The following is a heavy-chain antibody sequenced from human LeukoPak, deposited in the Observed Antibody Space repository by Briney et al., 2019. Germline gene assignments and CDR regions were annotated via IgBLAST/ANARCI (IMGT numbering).Heavy chain of an antibody. CDR2: ILYDGSNK. CDR1: GFTFSSYA. CDR3: AREPHKLSYDILTGYSRSYYMDV. V-gene: IGHV3-30*04. Sequence: GRSLRLSCAAPGFTFSSYAMHWVRQAPGKGLEWVALILYDGSNKYYADSVKGRFTISRDNAKNSLYLQMNSLRAEDTAVYYCAREPHKLSYDILTGYSRSYYMDVWGKGTTVTISS. D-gene: IGHD3-9*01. J-gene: IGHJ6*03.